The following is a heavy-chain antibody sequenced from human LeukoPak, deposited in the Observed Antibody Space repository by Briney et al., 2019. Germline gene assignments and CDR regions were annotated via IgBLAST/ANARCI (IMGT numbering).Heavy chain of an antibody. CDR2: IYYSGST. J-gene: IGHJ4*02. CDR3: ARYHSTWGLNY. Sequence: SETLSLTCTVSGASISSNTYYWGWIRQPPGKGLEWIGSIYYSGSTYYTTSLKSRVTISIDTSNNQFSLKLTSVTAADTAVYYCARYHSTWGLNYWGQGTLVTVSS. CDR1: GASISSNTYY. D-gene: IGHD2-2*01. V-gene: IGHV4-39*01.